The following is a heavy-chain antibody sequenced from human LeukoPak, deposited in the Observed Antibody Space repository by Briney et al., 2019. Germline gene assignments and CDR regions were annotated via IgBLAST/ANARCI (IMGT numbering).Heavy chain of an antibody. Sequence: PGGSLRLSCAASGFSVGANFMSWVRQAPGKGLEWLSVIYSGGATYYADSVKGRFTISRDILKNTLFLQTNSLRAEDTAVYYCARDRGYYDRSGYFYDSNWGQGTLVTVSS. CDR3: ARDRGYYDRSGYFYDSN. V-gene: IGHV3-66*01. CDR2: IYSGGAT. CDR1: GFSVGANF. D-gene: IGHD3-22*01. J-gene: IGHJ4*02.